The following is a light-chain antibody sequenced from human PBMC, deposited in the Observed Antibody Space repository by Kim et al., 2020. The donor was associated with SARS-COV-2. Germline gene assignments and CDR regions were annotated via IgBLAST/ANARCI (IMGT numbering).Light chain of an antibody. V-gene: IGKV1-27*01. CDR3: QKYDSAPWT. J-gene: IGKJ1*01. CDR1: QVIGNS. CDR2: AAS. Sequence: VGESVTITRRASQVIGNSLAWYQQKPGRAPKLLIFAASTLQSGLPSRFSGSGSETEFTLTIASLQPEDVATYYCQKYDSAPWTFGPGTKVDIK.